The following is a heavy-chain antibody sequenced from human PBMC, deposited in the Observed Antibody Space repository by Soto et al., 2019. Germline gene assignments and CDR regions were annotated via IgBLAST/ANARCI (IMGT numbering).Heavy chain of an antibody. CDR3: ARDRGDFWSGYGSIV. J-gene: IGHJ4*02. D-gene: IGHD3-3*01. CDR1: GGSISSGGYY. Sequence: SETLSLTCTVSGGSISSGGYYWSWIRQHPGKGLERIGYIYYSGSTYYNPSLKSRVTISVDTPKNQFSLKLSSVTAADTAVYYCARDRGDFWSGYGSIVWGQGTLVTSPQ. V-gene: IGHV4-61*08. CDR2: IYYSGST.